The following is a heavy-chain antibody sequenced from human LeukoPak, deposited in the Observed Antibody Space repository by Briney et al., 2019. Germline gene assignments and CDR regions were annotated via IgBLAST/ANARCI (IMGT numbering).Heavy chain of an antibody. V-gene: IGHV3-23*01. Sequence: GGSLRLSCAAFGFTFSSYAMSWVRQAPGKGLEWVSAISGSGGSTYYADSVKGRFTISRDNSKNTLYLQMNSLRAEDTAVYYCAKALMVAATSYYFDYWGQGTLVTVSS. CDR2: ISGSGGST. J-gene: IGHJ4*02. D-gene: IGHD2-15*01. CDR3: AKALMVAATSYYFDY. CDR1: GFTFSSYA.